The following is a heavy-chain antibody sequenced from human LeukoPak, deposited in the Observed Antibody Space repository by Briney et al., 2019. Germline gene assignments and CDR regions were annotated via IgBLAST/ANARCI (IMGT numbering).Heavy chain of an antibody. J-gene: IGHJ4*02. CDR3: ARDHERGYSYGLDY. D-gene: IGHD5-18*01. CDR2: IYSGGST. V-gene: IGHV3-53*01. CDR1: GFTFSSYA. Sequence: PGGSLRLSCAASGFTFSSYAMSWVRQAPGKGLEWVSVIYSGGSTYYADSVKGRFTISRDNSKNTLYLQMNSLRAEDTAVYYCARDHERGYSYGLDYWGQGTLVTVSS.